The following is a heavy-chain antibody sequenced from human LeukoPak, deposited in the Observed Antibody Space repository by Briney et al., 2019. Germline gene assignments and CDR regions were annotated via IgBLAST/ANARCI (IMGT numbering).Heavy chain of an antibody. J-gene: IGHJ4*02. Sequence: SETLSLTCTVSGGSISRSSYYWGWIRQSPGKGLEWIGSMYYSGSTYYNPSLKSRVTISVDMSKNHFSLKLSSVTAADTAVYYCARARDTAISSVYYFDHWGQGTLVTVSS. V-gene: IGHV4-39*07. CDR3: ARARDTAISSVYYFDH. CDR1: GGSISRSSYY. D-gene: IGHD5-18*01. CDR2: MYYSGST.